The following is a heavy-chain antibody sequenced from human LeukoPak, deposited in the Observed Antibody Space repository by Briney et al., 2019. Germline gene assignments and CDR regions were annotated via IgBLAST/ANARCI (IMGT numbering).Heavy chain of an antibody. Sequence: AASVKVSCKASGYTFTSNGITWVRQAPGQGLEWVGWISCYNGDTKYAQKFQGRVTVTTDTSTSTAYMELRSLRSDDTAVYYCARDGGTAGYSSGSDYWGQGTLVTVSS. J-gene: IGHJ4*02. D-gene: IGHD5-18*01. CDR2: ISCYNGDT. CDR3: ARDGGTAGYSSGSDY. V-gene: IGHV1-18*01. CDR1: GYTFTSNG.